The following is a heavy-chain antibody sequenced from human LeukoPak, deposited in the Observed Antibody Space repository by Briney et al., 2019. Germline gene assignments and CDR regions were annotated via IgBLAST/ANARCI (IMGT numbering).Heavy chain of an antibody. J-gene: IGHJ5*02. D-gene: IGHD6-13*01. CDR2: IIPIFGTA. V-gene: IGHV1-69*13. CDR1: AGTFSSYA. CDR3: ARVGNSSSWYEGWFDP. Sequence: AAVKISCKASAGTFSSYAISWVRQDPGQGLEWMGGIIPIFGTANYAQKFQGRVTITADESTSTAYMKLSSLRSEDTAVYYCARVGNSSSWYEGWFDPWGQGTLVTVSS.